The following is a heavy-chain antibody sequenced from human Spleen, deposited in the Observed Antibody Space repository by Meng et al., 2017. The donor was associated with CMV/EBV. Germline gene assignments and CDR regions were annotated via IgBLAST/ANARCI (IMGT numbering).Heavy chain of an antibody. CDR1: GASISSFY. CDR3: ARDYTYDFWSGQYGGKRGFDP. J-gene: IGHJ5*02. Sequence: SETLSLTCAVSGASISSFYWSWIRQPPGEGLEWIGSIYYSGSTYYNPSLKSRVTISLYTSKNQFSLKLSSVTAADTAVYYCARDYTYDFWSGQYGGKRGFDPWGQGTLVTVSS. V-gene: IGHV4-59*12. D-gene: IGHD3-3*01. CDR2: IYYSGST.